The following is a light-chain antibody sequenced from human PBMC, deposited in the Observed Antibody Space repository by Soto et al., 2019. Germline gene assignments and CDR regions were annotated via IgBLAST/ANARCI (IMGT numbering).Light chain of an antibody. CDR2: KSS. V-gene: IGKV1-5*03. CDR1: QSVSIW. Sequence: DLQMTQSPSTLSASAGDRVTISCRASQSVSIWLAWYQQKPGRAPKLLIYKSSILESGVPSRFSGSGSGTEFTLTISSLQPDDFATYYCQQFNTSPWTFGQGTKVDIK. CDR3: QQFNTSPWT. J-gene: IGKJ1*01.